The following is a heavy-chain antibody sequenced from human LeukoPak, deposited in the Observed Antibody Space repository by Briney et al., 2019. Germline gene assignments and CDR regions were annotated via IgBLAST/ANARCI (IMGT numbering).Heavy chain of an antibody. CDR1: GYTFTGYY. CDR2: INPNSGDT. CDR3: ARGRYGLLSGYDY. J-gene: IGHJ4*02. D-gene: IGHD3-22*01. Sequence: ASVRVSCKASGYTFTGYYMHWVRQAPGQGLEWMGWINPNSGDTNYAQKSQGRVTMTRDTSISTAYMELSSLTSDDAAVYYCARGRYGLLSGYDYWGQGAMVTVSS. V-gene: IGHV1-2*02.